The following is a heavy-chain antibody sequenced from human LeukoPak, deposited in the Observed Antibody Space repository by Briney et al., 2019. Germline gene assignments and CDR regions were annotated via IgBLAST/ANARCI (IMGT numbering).Heavy chain of an antibody. CDR1: GASMRRYY. D-gene: IGHD3-10*01. V-gene: IGHV4-59*01. CDR3: ARDSAIGR. CDR2: IYYDGST. Sequence: PSETLSLTCTVSGASMRRYYWSWIRQPPGKGLEWIGYIYYDGSTTYNPSLKSRVTISVDTSKSQFSLKVSSVTAADTAVYYCARDSAIGRWGQGTLVTVSS. J-gene: IGHJ4*02.